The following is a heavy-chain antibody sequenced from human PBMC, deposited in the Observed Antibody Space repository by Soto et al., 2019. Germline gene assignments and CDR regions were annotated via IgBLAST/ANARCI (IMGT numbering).Heavy chain of an antibody. CDR3: ARQGSGGLDY. V-gene: IGHV4-59*08. Sequence: SETLSLTCTVSGGSISSYYWSWIRQPPGKGLEWIWYFYYSGSTNYNPSLKSRVTISVDTSKNQFSLKLSSVTAADTAVYYCARQGSGGLDYWGQGTLVTVSS. CDR2: FYYSGST. J-gene: IGHJ4*02. CDR1: GGSISSYY. D-gene: IGHD2-15*01.